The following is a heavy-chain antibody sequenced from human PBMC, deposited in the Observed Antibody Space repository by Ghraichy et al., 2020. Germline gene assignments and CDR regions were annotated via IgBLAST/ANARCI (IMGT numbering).Heavy chain of an antibody. D-gene: IGHD3-10*01. V-gene: IGHV1-2*04. CDR2: INPNSGGT. CDR1: GYTFTGYY. Sequence: ASVKVSCKASGYTFTGYYMHWVRQAPGQGLEWMGWINPNSGGTNYAQKFQGWVTMTRDTSISTAYMELSRLRSDDTAGYYCAVTMVLGVILDAFDIWGQGTMVTVSS. CDR3: AVTMVLGVILDAFDI. J-gene: IGHJ3*02.